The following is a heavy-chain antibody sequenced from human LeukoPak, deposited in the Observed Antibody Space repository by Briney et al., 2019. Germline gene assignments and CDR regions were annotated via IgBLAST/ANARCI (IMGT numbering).Heavy chain of an antibody. Sequence: SETLSLTCAVYGGSFSGYYWSWIRQPPGKGLEWIGEINHSGSTNYNPSLKSRVTISVDTSKNQFSLKLSSVTAADTAVYCCARGKAYYYDSSGPFDYWGQGTLVTVSS. D-gene: IGHD3-22*01. CDR3: ARGKAYYYDSSGPFDY. CDR1: GGSFSGYY. J-gene: IGHJ4*02. CDR2: INHSGST. V-gene: IGHV4-34*01.